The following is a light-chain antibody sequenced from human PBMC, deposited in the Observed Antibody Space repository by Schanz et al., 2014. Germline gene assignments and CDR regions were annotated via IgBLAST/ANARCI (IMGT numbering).Light chain of an antibody. J-gene: IGKJ5*01. V-gene: IGKV3-20*01. CDR2: GTS. Sequence: EIVLTQSPGTLSLSPGERATLSCRASQSVHRNYLAWHQQKPGQAPRLLIYGTSIRATGIPDRFSGSGSGTDFTLTISRLEPEDFAVYYCQQYISSPLTFGQGTRLEIK. CDR3: QQYISSPLT. CDR1: QSVHRNY.